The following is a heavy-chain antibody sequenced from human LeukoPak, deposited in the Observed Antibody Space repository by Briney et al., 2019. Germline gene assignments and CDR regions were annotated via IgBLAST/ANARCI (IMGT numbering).Heavy chain of an antibody. V-gene: IGHV3-48*03. Sequence: GGSLRLSCAASGFTFSSYDMNWIRQAPGKGLEWVSFISRSGGTIYYADSVKGRFTISRDNAKNSLYLQVNSLRAEDTAVYYCASQYYYDSSGYYNSNWFDPWGQGTLVTVPS. CDR3: ASQYYYDSSGYYNSNWFDP. CDR2: ISRSGGTI. CDR1: GFTFSSYD. J-gene: IGHJ5*02. D-gene: IGHD3-22*01.